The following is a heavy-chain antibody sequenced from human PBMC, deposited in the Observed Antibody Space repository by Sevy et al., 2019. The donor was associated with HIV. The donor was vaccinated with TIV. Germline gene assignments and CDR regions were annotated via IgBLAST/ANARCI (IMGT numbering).Heavy chain of an antibody. CDR3: ARGKSGYGYALNY. V-gene: IGHV3-66*01. D-gene: IGHD5-18*01. CDR2: IHSDDTT. J-gene: IGHJ4*02. CDR1: GFTVSINY. Sequence: GSLRLSCSASGFTVSINYMTWVRQAPGKGLEGVSVIHSDDTTYHADSVKDRFTISRDNFKNTLYLHMSSLRAEDTAVYYCARGKSGYGYALNYWGQGTLVTVSS.